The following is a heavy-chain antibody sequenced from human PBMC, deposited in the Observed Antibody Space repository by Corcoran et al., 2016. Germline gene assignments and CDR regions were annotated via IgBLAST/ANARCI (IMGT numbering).Heavy chain of an antibody. D-gene: IGHD3-22*01. V-gene: IGHV3-15*07. Sequence: EVQLVESGGGLVKPGGSLRLSCAASDVTFSHAWMNWVRQAPGKGLESVGRIKSKSDGGTTDYTAPVKGRFTISREDSKNTLYLQMNSLKTEDTAVYYGVASSGYYYEYWGQGALVTVSS. J-gene: IGHJ4*02. CDR1: DVTFSHAW. CDR2: IKSKSDGGTT. CDR3: VASSGYYYEY.